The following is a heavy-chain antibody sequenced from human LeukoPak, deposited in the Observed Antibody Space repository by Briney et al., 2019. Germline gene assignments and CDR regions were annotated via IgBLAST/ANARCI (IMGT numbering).Heavy chain of an antibody. J-gene: IGHJ4*02. Sequence: QTGGSLRLSCAASGFTFSSYGMHWVRQAPGKGLEWVAVISYDGRNKYYADSVKGRFTVFRDNSKNTLYLQMNSLRAEDTAVYYCASHWAQQLVSDYWGQGTLVTVSS. CDR3: ASHWAQQLVSDY. V-gene: IGHV3-30*03. D-gene: IGHD6-13*01. CDR1: GFTFSSYG. CDR2: ISYDGRNK.